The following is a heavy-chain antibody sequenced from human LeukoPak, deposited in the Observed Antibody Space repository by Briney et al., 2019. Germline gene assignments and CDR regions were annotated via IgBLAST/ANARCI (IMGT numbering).Heavy chain of an antibody. J-gene: IGHJ6*02. CDR2: IYTSGST. CDR3: AREPSYYYYGMDV. CDR1: GGSISSGMYY. V-gene: IGHV4-61*02. Sequence: SQTLSLTCTVSGGSISSGMYYWSWIRQPAGKGLEWIGRIYTSGSTNYNPSLKSRVTISVDTSKNQFSLKLSSVTAADTAVYYCAREPSYYYYGMDVWGQGTTVTVSS.